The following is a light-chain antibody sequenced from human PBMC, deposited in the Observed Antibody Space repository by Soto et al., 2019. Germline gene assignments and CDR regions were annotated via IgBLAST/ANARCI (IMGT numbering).Light chain of an antibody. Sequence: QSVLTQPPSASGSPGQSVAISCTGTSSDVGGYNYVSWYQQHPGKAPKLMIYEVNKRPSGVPDRFSGSRSGTSASLAISGLQSEDEATYYCATWDGSLNGWVFGGGTKLTVL. CDR2: EVN. CDR3: ATWDGSLNGWV. CDR1: SSDVGGYNY. V-gene: IGLV2-8*01. J-gene: IGLJ3*02.